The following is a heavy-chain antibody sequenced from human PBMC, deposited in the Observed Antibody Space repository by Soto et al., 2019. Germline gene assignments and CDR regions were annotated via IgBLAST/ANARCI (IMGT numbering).Heavy chain of an antibody. J-gene: IGHJ4*01. Sequence: KASETLSLTCTVSGGSVSSGSYYWSWIRQPPGKGLEWIGYIYYSGSTNYNPSLKSRVTISVDTSKNQFSLKLRSVTAADTAVYYCARAHVIVVAGSTFDYWGHGTLVTVSS. CDR1: GGSVSSGSYY. CDR3: ARAHVIVVAGSTFDY. D-gene: IGHD6-19*01. CDR2: IYYSGST. V-gene: IGHV4-61*01.